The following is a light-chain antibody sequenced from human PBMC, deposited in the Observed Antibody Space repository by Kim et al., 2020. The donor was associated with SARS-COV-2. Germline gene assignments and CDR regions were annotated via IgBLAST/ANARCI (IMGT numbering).Light chain of an antibody. J-gene: IGLJ2*01. V-gene: IGLV1-44*01. CDR3: AAWDDSLNGSVV. CDR2: NNN. CDR1: SSNIGRNT. Sequence: QRVTISCSGGSSNIGRNTVNWYQQLPGTAPKRLIYNNNQRPSGVPDRFSGSKSGTSASLAISGLQSEDEADYYCAAWDDSLNGSVVFGGGTQLTVL.